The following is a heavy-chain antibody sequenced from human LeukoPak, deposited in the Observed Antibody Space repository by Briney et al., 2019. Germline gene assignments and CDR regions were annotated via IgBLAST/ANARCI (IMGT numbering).Heavy chain of an antibody. D-gene: IGHD6-19*01. CDR1: GDSVSSNSAA. Sequence: PSQTLSLTCAISGDSVSSNSAAWSWIRQSPSRGLEWLGRTYYRSRWYNDYALSVKSRITINPDTSKNQFSLQLNSVTPEDTAVYYRVRGWPNFDYWGQGTLVTVSS. V-gene: IGHV6-1*01. J-gene: IGHJ4*02. CDR3: VRGWPNFDY. CDR2: TYYRSRWYN.